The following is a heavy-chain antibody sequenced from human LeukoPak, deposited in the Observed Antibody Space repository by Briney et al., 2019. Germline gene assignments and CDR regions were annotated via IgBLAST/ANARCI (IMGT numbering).Heavy chain of an antibody. CDR1: GFTFDDYA. D-gene: IGHD4-11*01. CDR2: ISGSGGST. J-gene: IGHJ4*02. V-gene: IGHV3-23*01. Sequence: PGGSLRLSCAASGFTFDDYAMSWVRQAPGKGLEWVSAISGSGGSTYYADSVKGRFTISRDNSKNTLYLQMNSLRAEDTAVYYCAKTPGTTVTTDGFDYWGQGTLVTVSS. CDR3: AKTPGTTVTTDGFDY.